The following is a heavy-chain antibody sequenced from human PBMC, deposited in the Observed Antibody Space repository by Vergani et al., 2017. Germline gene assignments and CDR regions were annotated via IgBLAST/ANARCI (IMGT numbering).Heavy chain of an antibody. Sequence: EVQLLESGGDFLQPGGSLRLSCAASGFTFSNYAMSWVRQAPGKGLEWVSAISSDGGSTYYADSVKGRFTISRDNSKNTLSLQMNSLTAEDTAIYYCAGPKGTSAYYYGGFDYWGQGILVTVSS. CDR3: AGPKGTSAYYYGGFDY. J-gene: IGHJ4*02. CDR2: ISSDGGST. CDR1: GFTFSNYA. D-gene: IGHD3-22*01. V-gene: IGHV3-23*01.